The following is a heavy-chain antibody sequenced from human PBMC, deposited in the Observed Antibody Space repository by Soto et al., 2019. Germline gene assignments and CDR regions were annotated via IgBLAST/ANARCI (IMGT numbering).Heavy chain of an antibody. D-gene: IGHD1-26*01. CDR1: GGSISSYY. J-gene: IGHJ5*02. CDR2: IYHSGST. Sequence: PSETLSLTCTVSGGSISSYYWSWIRQPPGKGLEWIGYIYHSGSTYYNPSLKSRVTISVDRSKNQFSLKLSSVTAADTAVYYCARGYRLQNWFDPWGQGTLVTVSS. CDR3: ARGYRLQNWFDP. V-gene: IGHV4-59*12.